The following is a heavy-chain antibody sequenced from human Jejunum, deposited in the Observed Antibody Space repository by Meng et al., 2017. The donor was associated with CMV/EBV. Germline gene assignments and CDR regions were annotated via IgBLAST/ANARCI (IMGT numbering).Heavy chain of an antibody. CDR3: ANVFRGVRTMFYSYYGMDV. Sequence: NFGVHWVRQAPGKGLEWVAFLWPNENESKYLDSVKGRFTLSRDSSKNTVYLQMNNLKLEDTAVYYCANVFRGVRTMFYSYYGMDVWGQGTTVTVSS. CDR1: NFG. CDR2: LWPNENES. D-gene: IGHD3-10*02. V-gene: IGHV3-30*02. J-gene: IGHJ6*02.